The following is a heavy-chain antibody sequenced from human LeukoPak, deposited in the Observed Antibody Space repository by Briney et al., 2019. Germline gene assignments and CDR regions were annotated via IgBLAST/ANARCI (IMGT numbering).Heavy chain of an antibody. CDR1: GYTFTGYY. Sequence: ASVKVSCKASGYTFTGYYMHWVRQAPGQGLEWMGWINPNSGGTNYAQKFQGRVTMTRDTSISTAHMELSRLRSDDTAVYYCARGYGLYDILTGYSADAFDIWGQGTMVTVSS. CDR2: INPNSGGT. J-gene: IGHJ3*02. V-gene: IGHV1-2*02. D-gene: IGHD3-9*01. CDR3: ARGYGLYDILTGYSADAFDI.